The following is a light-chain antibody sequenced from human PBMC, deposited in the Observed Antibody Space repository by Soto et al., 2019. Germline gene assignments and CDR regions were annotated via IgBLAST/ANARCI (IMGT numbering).Light chain of an antibody. V-gene: IGLV2-23*01. Sequence: QSVLTQPASVSGSPGQSITIACTGTSGDVGSYSHVSWYQQHPGKAPRLIIYEGSKRPSGVSHRFSASRSDKTASLTISGLQAEDKAAYYCCSYALSSSYGFGTGTKVTVL. CDR1: SGDVGSYSH. CDR2: EGS. CDR3: CSYALSSSYG. J-gene: IGLJ1*01.